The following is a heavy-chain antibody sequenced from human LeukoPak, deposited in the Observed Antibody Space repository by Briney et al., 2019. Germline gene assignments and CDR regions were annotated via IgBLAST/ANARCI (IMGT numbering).Heavy chain of an antibody. V-gene: IGHV3-9*01. J-gene: IGHJ4*02. Sequence: GGSLRLSCAASGFTFDDYAMHWVRQAPGKGLEWVSGISWSSGSIGYADSVKGRFTISRDNAKNSLYLQMNSLRAEDTALYYCAKDKFKLSKAPFDYWGQGTLVTVSS. CDR2: ISWSSGSI. D-gene: IGHD6-6*01. CDR3: AKDKFKLSKAPFDY. CDR1: GFTFDDYA.